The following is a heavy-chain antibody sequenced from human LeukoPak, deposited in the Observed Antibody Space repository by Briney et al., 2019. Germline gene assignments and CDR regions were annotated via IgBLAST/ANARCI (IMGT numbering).Heavy chain of an antibody. D-gene: IGHD3-22*01. V-gene: IGHV4-59*12. CDR3: ARDRWLDSSGYYDY. CDR2: IYYSGST. J-gene: IGHJ4*02. Sequence: SETLSLTCTVSGGSISSYYWSWIRQPPGKGLEWIGYIYYSGSTNYNPSLKSRVTISVDTSKNQFSLKLSSVTAADTAVYYCARDRWLDSSGYYDYWGQGTLVTVSS. CDR1: GGSISSYY.